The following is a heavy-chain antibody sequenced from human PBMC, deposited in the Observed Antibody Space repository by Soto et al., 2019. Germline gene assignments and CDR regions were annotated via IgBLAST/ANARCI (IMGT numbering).Heavy chain of an antibody. D-gene: IGHD6-19*01. CDR1: GDSVSSATAT. Sequence: QVQLQQSGPELVKPSQTLSLICAISGDSVSSATATWSWIRQSPSRGLEWRGRTYYRSKWYNDYAVSVQSRIAITPDTSTDQLSLQLSSVTPEDTAVYFCARDSSGFLWYFDRWGRGTLVTVSS. CDR3: ARDSSGFLWYFDR. J-gene: IGHJ2*01. CDR2: TYYRSKWYN. V-gene: IGHV6-1*02.